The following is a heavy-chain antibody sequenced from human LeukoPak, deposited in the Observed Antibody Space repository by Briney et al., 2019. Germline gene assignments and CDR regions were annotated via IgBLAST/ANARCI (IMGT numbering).Heavy chain of an antibody. CDR2: IRYDGSNK. D-gene: IGHD2-8*01. Sequence: GGSLRLSCAASGFTFSSYGMHWVRQAPGKGLEWVAFIRYDGSNKYYADSVKGRFTISRDNSKNTLYLQMNSLRAEDTAVYYCARERELGYCTNGVCQRGDAFDIWGQGTMVTVSS. CDR1: GFTFSSYG. CDR3: ARERELGYCTNGVCQRGDAFDI. V-gene: IGHV3-30*02. J-gene: IGHJ3*02.